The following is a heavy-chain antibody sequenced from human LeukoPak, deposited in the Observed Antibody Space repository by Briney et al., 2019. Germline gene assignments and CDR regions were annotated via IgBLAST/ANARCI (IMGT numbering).Heavy chain of an antibody. CDR1: GYTFSGYY. CDR2: INPNSGDT. CDR3: ASRYLDY. Sequence: ASVKVSCKGSGYTFSGYYVHWVRQAPGQGLEWMGWINPNSGDTNYAQKFQGRVTMTRDTSISTAYMELSSLRSDDTALYYCASRYLDYWGQGTLVTVSS. J-gene: IGHJ4*02. V-gene: IGHV1-2*02.